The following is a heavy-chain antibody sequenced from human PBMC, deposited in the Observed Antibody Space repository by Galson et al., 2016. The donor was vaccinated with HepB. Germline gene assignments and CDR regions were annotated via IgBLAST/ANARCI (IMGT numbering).Heavy chain of an antibody. CDR1: GFTFSDAW. J-gene: IGHJ5*02. CDR2: IKRKTGGGTT. D-gene: IGHD3-9*01. V-gene: IGHV3-15*01. Sequence: SLRLSCAASGFTFSDAWMNWVRQAPGKGLEWVGRIKRKTGGGTTDYAAPVEGRFTISRDDSKNTLYLQMNNLKNEDTAVYYCTTYYGNILTAYRWFDPWGQGTLVTVSS. CDR3: TTYYGNILTAYRWFDP.